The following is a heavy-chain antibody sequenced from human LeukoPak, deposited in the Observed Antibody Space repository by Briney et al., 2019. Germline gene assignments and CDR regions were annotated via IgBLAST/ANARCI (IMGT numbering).Heavy chain of an antibody. CDR2: INPNSGGT. CDR1: GYTFTGYY. J-gene: IGHJ4*02. V-gene: IGHV1-2*02. Sequence: ASVKVSCRASGYTFTGYYMHWVRQAPGQGLEWMGWINPNSGGTNYAQKFQGRVTMTRDTSISTAYMELSRLRSDDTAVYYCARESRYYYDSSGDYWGQGTLVTVSS. D-gene: IGHD3-22*01. CDR3: ARESRYYYDSSGDY.